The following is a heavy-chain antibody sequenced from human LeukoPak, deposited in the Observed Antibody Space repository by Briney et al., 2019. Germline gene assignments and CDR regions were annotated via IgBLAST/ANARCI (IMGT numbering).Heavy chain of an antibody. V-gene: IGHV4-30-4*07. Sequence: SETLSLTCAVSGGSISSGGYSWNWIRQPPGKGLEWIGYIYNSGSTSYNPSLKSRITMSVDKSKNQFSLRLSSVTAADTAVYYCARAGHYYDSSGYYYPFDYWGQGTLVTVSS. CDR3: ARAGHYYDSSGYYYPFDY. CDR2: IYNSGST. J-gene: IGHJ4*02. D-gene: IGHD3-22*01. CDR1: GGSISSGGYS.